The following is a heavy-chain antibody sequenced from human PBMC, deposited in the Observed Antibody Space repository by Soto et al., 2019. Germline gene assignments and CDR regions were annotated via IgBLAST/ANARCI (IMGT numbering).Heavy chain of an antibody. CDR1: GYTFTGYY. CDR2: INPNSGGT. CDR3: ARAAAGHYYYYGMDV. V-gene: IGHV1-2*04. J-gene: IGHJ6*02. Sequence: ASVKVSCKASGYTFTGYYMHWVRQAPGQGLEWMGWINPNSGGTNYAQKFQGWVTMTRDTSISTAYMELSRLRSDDTAVYYCARAAAGHYYYYGMDVWGQGTTVTVSS. D-gene: IGHD6-13*01.